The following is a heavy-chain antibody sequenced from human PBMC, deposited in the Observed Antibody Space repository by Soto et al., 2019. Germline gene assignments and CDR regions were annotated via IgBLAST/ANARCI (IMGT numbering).Heavy chain of an antibody. CDR2: IYSGGST. CDR3: ARDMVYGSGSYDVDYYYGMDV. D-gene: IGHD3-10*01. CDR1: GFTVSSNY. J-gene: IGHJ6*02. Sequence: PGGSLRLSCAASGFTVSSNYMSWVRQAPGKGLEWVSVIYSGGSTYYADSVKGRFTISRDNSKNTLYLQMNSLRAEDTAVYYCARDMVYGSGSYDVDYYYGMDVWGQGTTVSVSS. V-gene: IGHV3-53*01.